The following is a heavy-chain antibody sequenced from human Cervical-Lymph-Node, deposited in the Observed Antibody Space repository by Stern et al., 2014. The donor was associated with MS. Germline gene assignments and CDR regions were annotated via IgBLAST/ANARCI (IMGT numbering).Heavy chain of an antibody. V-gene: IGHV3-15*01. D-gene: IGHD2-2*01. CDR1: GSTFRNAW. J-gene: IGHJ4*02. CDR2: ITSKSAGETT. Sequence: EVKMVGSGGGFVKPGESLRLACAASGSTFRNAWINWVRQTPGKGLEWVGRITSKSAGETTDYAAPVEGRFNISRDDSNNTLYLQMNSLKTEDTAVYYCTTDLVYADYWGQGTLVTVSS. CDR3: TTDLVYADY.